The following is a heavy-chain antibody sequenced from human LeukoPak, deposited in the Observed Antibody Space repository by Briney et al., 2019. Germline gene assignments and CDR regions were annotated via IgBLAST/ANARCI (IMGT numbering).Heavy chain of an antibody. CDR2: IIPILGIA. CDR3: ARGHDSSGYYYDLTQLPLDY. D-gene: IGHD3-22*01. J-gene: IGHJ4*02. V-gene: IGHV1-69*04. CDR1: GGTFSSYA. Sequence: SVKVSCKASGGTFSSYAISWVRQAPGQGLEWMGRIIPILGIANYAQKFQGRVTITADKSTSTAYMELSSLRSEDAAVYYCARGHDSSGYYYDLTQLPLDYWGQGTLVTVSS.